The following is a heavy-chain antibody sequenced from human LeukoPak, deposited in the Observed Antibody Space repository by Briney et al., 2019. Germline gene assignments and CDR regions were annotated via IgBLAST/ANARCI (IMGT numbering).Heavy chain of an antibody. CDR3: ARDNGVVHGVYYMDV. V-gene: IGHV3-7*01. CDR2: IKQDGSEK. J-gene: IGHJ6*03. Sequence: GGSLRLSCAASGFTFSNYWMTWVRQAPGKGLEWVADIKQDGSEKLYVNSVRGRFTISRDNAKMSLFLQMNSLRAEDTAVYYCARDNGVVHGVYYMDVWGKGTAVTVS. D-gene: IGHD3-3*01. CDR1: GFTFSNYW.